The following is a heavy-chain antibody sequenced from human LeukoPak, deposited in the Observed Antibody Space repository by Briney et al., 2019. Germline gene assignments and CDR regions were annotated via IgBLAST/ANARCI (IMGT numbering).Heavy chain of an antibody. J-gene: IGHJ4*02. V-gene: IGHV4-4*07. CDR1: GGSITNYF. CDR3: ARYYCRGITCYTWIDY. Sequence: PSETLSLTCTVSGGSITNYFWRWVRQPAGKGVEWVGRIHITGNRHYNPSLNSRVTMSVDTSNNHFSLNLSSVTAADTALYYCARYYCRGITCYTWIDYWGQGTLVTVSS. D-gene: IGHD2-2*02. CDR2: IHITGNR.